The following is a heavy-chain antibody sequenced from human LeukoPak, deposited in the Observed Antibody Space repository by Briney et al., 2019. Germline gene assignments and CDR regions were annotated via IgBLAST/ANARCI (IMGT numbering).Heavy chain of an antibody. CDR2: VNGDGSST. CDR3: ARPQPGELYAFDI. V-gene: IGHV3-74*01. J-gene: IGHJ3*02. CDR1: GFTFTSYW. D-gene: IGHD3-10*01. Sequence: QTGGSLRLSCAASGFTFTSYWMHWVRQAPGKGLVWVSRVNGDGSSTTYADSVKGRFTISRDNAKNTLYLQMNSLRAEDTAVYYCARPQPGELYAFDIWGQGTMVTVSS.